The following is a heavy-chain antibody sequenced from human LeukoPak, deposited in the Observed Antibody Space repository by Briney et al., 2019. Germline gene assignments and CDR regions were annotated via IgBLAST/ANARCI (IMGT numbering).Heavy chain of an antibody. J-gene: IGHJ4*02. Sequence: GGSLRLSCAASGFIVSSNYMSWVRQAPVKGLEWVSVISSGGNTYYADSVEGRFTISRDISKNTLYLQMNGLRAEDTAVYYCAREVRGYYFDYWGQGTLVTVSS. V-gene: IGHV3-53*01. CDR2: ISSGGNT. D-gene: IGHD3-22*01. CDR3: AREVRGYYFDY. CDR1: GFIVSSNY.